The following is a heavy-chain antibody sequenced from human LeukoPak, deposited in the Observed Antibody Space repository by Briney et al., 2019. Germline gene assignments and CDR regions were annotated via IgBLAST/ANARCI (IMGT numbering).Heavy chain of an antibody. J-gene: IGHJ4*02. D-gene: IGHD1-26*01. CDR1: GFSVSSNY. Sequence: GGSLRLSCAASGFSVSSNYMSWVRQAPGKGLEWVSIIYSGGSTYYADSVKGRFTISRDNSMNMLYLQMNSLRAEDTAVYYCARDRAYSGSYYHDYWGQGTLVTVSS. CDR2: IYSGGST. CDR3: ARDRAYSGSYYHDY. V-gene: IGHV3-53*01.